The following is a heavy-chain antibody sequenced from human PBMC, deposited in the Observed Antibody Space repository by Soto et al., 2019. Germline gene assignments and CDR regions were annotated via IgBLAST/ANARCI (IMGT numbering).Heavy chain of an antibody. CDR3: AKDLVLLGTTERDMDV. Sequence: EVQLLESGGGLVQPGGSLRLSCAASGFTFSSYAMSWVRQAPGKGLEWVSAISGSGGSTYYADSVKGRFTISRDNSKNTRYLQMNSVRAEYTAVYYCAKDLVLLGTTERDMDVWGQGTTVTVSS. CDR1: GFTFSSYA. V-gene: IGHV3-23*01. CDR2: ISGSGGST. J-gene: IGHJ6*02. D-gene: IGHD4-17*01.